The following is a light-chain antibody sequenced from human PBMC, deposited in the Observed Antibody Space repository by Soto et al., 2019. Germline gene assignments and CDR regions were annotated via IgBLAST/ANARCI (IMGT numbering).Light chain of an antibody. CDR2: GAS. CDR3: QQYGSAPLT. J-gene: IGKJ4*01. Sequence: ENVLTQSPGTLSLSSGERATLSCRASQSVSSSYLAWYQHKPGQAPRLLIYGASSRATGIPDRFSDSGSGTDFTLTISRLEPEDSAVYYCQQYGSAPLTFGGGTKVDIK. V-gene: IGKV3-20*01. CDR1: QSVSSSY.